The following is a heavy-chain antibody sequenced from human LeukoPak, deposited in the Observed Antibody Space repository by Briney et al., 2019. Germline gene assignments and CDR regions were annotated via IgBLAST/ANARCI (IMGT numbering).Heavy chain of an antibody. CDR1: GFTFSSYS. D-gene: IGHD1-1*01. CDR2: ISSSSSTI. V-gene: IGHV3-48*02. CDR3: AREGTSGTHLNWFDP. Sequence: GGSLRLSCAASGFTFSSYSMNWVRQAPGKGLEWVSYISSSSSTIYYADSVKGRFTISRDNAKNSLYLQMNSLRDEDTAVYYCAREGTSGTHLNWFDPWGQGTLVTVSS. J-gene: IGHJ5*02.